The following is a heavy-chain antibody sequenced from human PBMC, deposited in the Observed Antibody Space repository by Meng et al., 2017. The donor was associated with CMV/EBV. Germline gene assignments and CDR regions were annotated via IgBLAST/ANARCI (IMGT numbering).Heavy chain of an antibody. V-gene: IGHV6-1*01. D-gene: IGHD3-3*01. Sequence: SETLSLTCAISGDSVSSNSAAWNWITQAQSRGLEWLGRTYYRTKWYNDYAVSGKSRITINPDTSKNQFSLQLTSVTPEDTAVYYCAREAPLSFWSGLNWGQGTLVTVSS. CDR1: GDSVSSNSAA. CDR2: TYYRTKWYN. CDR3: AREAPLSFWSGLN. J-gene: IGHJ4*02.